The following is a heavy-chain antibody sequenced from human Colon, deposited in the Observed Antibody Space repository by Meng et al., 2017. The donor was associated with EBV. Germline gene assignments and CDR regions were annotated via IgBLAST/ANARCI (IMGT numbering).Heavy chain of an antibody. D-gene: IGHD4-17*01. V-gene: IGHV4-31*03. CDR1: GGSISSGGFY. CDR2: IYYSGST. J-gene: IGHJ5*02. CDR3: ARTNYGDYNWFDP. Sequence: QVQLQESGPGLVKPSQTLSLTCTVSGGSISSGGFYWSWIRQHPGKGLEWIGYIYYSGSTYYNPSLRSRVAISIDTSKNQFSLKLTSVTAADTAVYFCARTNYGDYNWFDPWGQGTRVTVSS.